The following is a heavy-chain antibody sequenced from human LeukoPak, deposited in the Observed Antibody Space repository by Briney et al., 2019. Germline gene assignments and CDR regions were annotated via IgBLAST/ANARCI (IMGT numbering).Heavy chain of an antibody. CDR1: GYIFATYW. D-gene: IGHD3-10*01. J-gene: IGHJ4*02. V-gene: IGHV5-51*01. Sequence: GESLKISCKGSGYIFATYWIAWLRQMPGKGLEWMGIIYPADSDTRYSPSFQGQVTISADKSFSPAYLQWSSLKASDTAMYYCARRIGQDGSGRSFDYWGQGTLVTVSS. CDR3: ARRIGQDGSGRSFDY. CDR2: IYPADSDT.